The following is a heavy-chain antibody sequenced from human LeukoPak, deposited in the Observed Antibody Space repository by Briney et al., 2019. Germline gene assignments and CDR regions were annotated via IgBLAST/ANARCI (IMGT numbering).Heavy chain of an antibody. V-gene: IGHV3-21*05. D-gene: IGHD6-13*01. CDR1: GFTFRSYE. J-gene: IGHJ6*03. CDR2: ISTSSSYI. CDR3: ARAAIAAARIYYYMDV. Sequence: GGSLRLSCAASGFTFRSYEMNWVRQAPGKGLEWVSYISTSSSYIHNADSVKGRFTISRDNAENSLYLQMNSLRAEDTAVYYCARAAIAAARIYYYMDVWGKGTTVTVSS.